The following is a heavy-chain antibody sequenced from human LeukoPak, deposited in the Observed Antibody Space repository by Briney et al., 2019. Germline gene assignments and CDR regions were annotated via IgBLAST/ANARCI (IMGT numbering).Heavy chain of an antibody. CDR3: ASRVSNYYDSSGRIDY. V-gene: IGHV4-34*01. D-gene: IGHD3-22*01. J-gene: IGHJ4*02. CDR2: INHSGNT. CDR1: GGSFSGYY. Sequence: SETLSLTCAVYGGSFSGYYWSWIRQPPGKGLEWIGEINHSGNTNYNPSLKSRVTISVDTSKNQFSLKLSSVTAADTAVYYCASRVSNYYDSSGRIDYWGQGTLVTVSS.